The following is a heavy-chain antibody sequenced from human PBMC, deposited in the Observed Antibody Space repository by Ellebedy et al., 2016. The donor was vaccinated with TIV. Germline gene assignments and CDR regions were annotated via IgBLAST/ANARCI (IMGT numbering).Heavy chain of an antibody. CDR3: ARARVVVTTFTDYYYYYGLDV. V-gene: IGHV2-70*01. D-gene: IGHD4/OR15-4a*01. J-gene: IGHJ6*02. Sequence: SGPTLVXPTQTLTLACTFSGFSLSATTMCVSWIRQPPGKALEWLALIDWDDEKYYSNSLKTRLTVSKDTSKNQVVLTMTNMEAVDTATYYCARARVVVTTFTDYYYYYGLDVWGQGTTVTVSS. CDR1: GFSLSATTMC. CDR2: IDWDDEK.